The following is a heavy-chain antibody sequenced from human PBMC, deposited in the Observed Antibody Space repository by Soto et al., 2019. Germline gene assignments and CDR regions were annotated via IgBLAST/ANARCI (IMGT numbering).Heavy chain of an antibody. CDR3: ARRSGYFYLEY. CDR1: GYTFTNFA. CDR2: INAGNGNT. Sequence: ASVKVSWKASGYTFTNFAMHWVRQAPGQRLEWMGWINAGNGNTKYSQQFQGQITITRDTSASPAYMEMSSLRSEDTAVYYCARRSGYFYLEYWGQGSLVTVSS. D-gene: IGHD3-3*01. J-gene: IGHJ4*02. V-gene: IGHV1-3*01.